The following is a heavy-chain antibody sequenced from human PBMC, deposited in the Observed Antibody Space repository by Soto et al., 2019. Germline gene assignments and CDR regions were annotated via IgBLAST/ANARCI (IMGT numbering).Heavy chain of an antibody. D-gene: IGHD3-10*01. V-gene: IGHV1-18*04. CDR3: ATTGSAYNDYYYCCMDV. CDR1: GYTFTSYG. J-gene: IGHJ6*02. Sequence: ASVKVSCKASGYTFTSYGISWVRQAPGQGLEWMGWISAYNGNTNYAQKLQGRVTMTTDTSTSTAYMELRSLRSDDTAVYYCATTGSAYNDYYYCCMDVWGQGTTVTVSS. CDR2: ISAYNGNT.